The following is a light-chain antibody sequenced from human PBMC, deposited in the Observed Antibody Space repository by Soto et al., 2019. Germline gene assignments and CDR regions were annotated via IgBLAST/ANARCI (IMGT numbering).Light chain of an antibody. J-gene: IGKJ3*01. CDR3: QQYGSSSFT. Sequence: IVLTQSPGTLSLSPGERATLSCRASQSVSSSYLAWYQQKPGQAPRLLIYGASSRATGIPDRFSGSGSGTDFTLTISRLEPEDFAVYYCQQYGSSSFTFGPGTKVDIK. CDR1: QSVSSSY. V-gene: IGKV3-20*01. CDR2: GAS.